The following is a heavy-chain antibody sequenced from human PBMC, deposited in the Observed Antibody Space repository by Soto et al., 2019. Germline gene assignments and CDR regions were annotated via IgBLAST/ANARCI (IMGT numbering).Heavy chain of an antibody. V-gene: IGHV3-30*03. CDR1: GFTFSGYG. CDR3: TRSLGGSSYFGSDH. J-gene: IGHJ4*02. Sequence: QVQLVESGGGVVQPGRSLRLSCAASGFTFSGYGMQWVRQAPGKGLEWVAVIAHDGTDQYYADSVKGRFTISRDNSKNSLYLQMSGLRAEDTAMYYCTRSLGGSSYFGSDHLGQGTLVTVSS. CDR2: IAHDGTDQ. D-gene: IGHD2-15*01.